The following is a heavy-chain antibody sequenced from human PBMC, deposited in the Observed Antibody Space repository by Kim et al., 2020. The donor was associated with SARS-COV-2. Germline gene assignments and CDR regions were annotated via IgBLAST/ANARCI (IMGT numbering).Heavy chain of an antibody. CDR2: K. D-gene: IGHD2-15*01. Sequence: KYCGDFVKGRFTISRDNSKNTLDLQMNSLRAEDTAIYYCVGDNPAIAASDYWGQGTLVAVSS. J-gene: IGHJ4*02. V-gene: IGHV3-33*01. CDR3: VGDNPAIAASDY.